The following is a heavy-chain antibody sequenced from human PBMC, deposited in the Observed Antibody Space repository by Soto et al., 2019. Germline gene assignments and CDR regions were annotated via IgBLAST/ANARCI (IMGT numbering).Heavy chain of an antibody. D-gene: IGHD2-15*01. Sequence: EVQLVESGGALVQPGGSLRLSCAASGFTFSNYWMYWVRQAPGKGLVWVSRLDSEGGNTLYADSVKGRFTISRDNARNTLYLQMDSLRGEDTAVYYCATDRSRVINSDMIINASHMGVWGKGTTVTVSS. J-gene: IGHJ6*03. CDR2: LDSEGGNT. CDR3: ATDRSRVINSDMIINASHMGV. V-gene: IGHV3-74*01. CDR1: GFTFSNYW.